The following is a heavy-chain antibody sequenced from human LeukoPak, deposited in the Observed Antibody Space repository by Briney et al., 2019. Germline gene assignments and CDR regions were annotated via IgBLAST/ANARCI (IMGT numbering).Heavy chain of an antibody. J-gene: IGHJ4*02. CDR2: IYYSGST. CDR3: ARGEAAAGKLFDY. D-gene: IGHD6-13*01. V-gene: IGHV4-59*01. CDR1: GGSISSYY. Sequence: SETLSLTCTVSGGSISSYYWSWIRQPPGKGLEWIGYIYYSGSTNYNPPLKSRDTISVDTSKNQFSLKLSSVTAADTAVYYCARGEAAAGKLFDYWGQGTLVTVSS.